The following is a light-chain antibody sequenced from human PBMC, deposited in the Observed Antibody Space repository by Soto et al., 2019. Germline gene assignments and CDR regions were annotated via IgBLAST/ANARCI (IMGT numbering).Light chain of an antibody. J-gene: IGLJ1*01. CDR3: CSYAGRYTYV. CDR2: DVS. CDR1: SGDVGGYNY. Sequence: QSALTQPRSVSGSPGQSVTISCTGASGDVGGYNYVSWYQQHPGKAPKLMIYDVSKRPSGVPDRFSGSKSGNTASLTISGLQTEDEADYYCCSYAGRYTYVFXTGTKLTVL. V-gene: IGLV2-11*01.